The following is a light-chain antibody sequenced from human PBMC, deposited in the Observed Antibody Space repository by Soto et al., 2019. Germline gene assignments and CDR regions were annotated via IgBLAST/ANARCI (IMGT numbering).Light chain of an antibody. Sequence: QSALTQPASVSESPGQSITISCTGTSSDVGGYDYVSWYQFHPGKAPKLLTYDVSNRPSGVSNRFSGSKSGNTASLTISGLQAEDEADYYCSSYRSSSTLAYVFGTGTKLTVL. CDR1: SSDVGGYDY. CDR3: SSYRSSSTLAYV. CDR2: DVS. V-gene: IGLV2-14*03. J-gene: IGLJ1*01.